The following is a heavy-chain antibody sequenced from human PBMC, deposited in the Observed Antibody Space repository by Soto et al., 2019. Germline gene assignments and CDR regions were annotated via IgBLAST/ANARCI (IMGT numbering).Heavy chain of an antibody. CDR1: GYTFTSYG. D-gene: IGHD3-10*01. J-gene: IGHJ4*02. CDR2: ISAYNGNT. V-gene: IGHV1-18*01. Sequence: QVQLVQSGAEVKKPGAPVKVSCKASGYTFTSYGISWVRQAPGQGLEWMGWISAYNGNTNYAQKLQGRVTMTTDTSTSTAYMELRSLRSDDTAVYYCARGVHYYGSGSLEVVDYWGQGTLVTVSS. CDR3: ARGVHYYGSGSLEVVDY.